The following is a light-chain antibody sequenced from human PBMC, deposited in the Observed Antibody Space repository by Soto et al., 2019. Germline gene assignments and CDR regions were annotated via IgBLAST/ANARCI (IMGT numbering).Light chain of an antibody. CDR2: DVT. CDR3: SSFTSISTYV. V-gene: IGLV2-14*01. J-gene: IGLJ1*01. CDR1: GDDIGGYNF. Sequence: QSALTQPASVSLSPGQSITISCVGTGDDIGGYNFVSWYQHHPGKAPKLIIYDVTHRPSGVSERFSGSKSGFTASLTISGLQAEDESHYYCSSFTSISTYVFGTGTKVTVL.